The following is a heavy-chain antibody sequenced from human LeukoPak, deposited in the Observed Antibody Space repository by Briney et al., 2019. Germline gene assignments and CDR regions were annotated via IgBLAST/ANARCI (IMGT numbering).Heavy chain of an antibody. J-gene: IGHJ6*02. Sequence: GGSLRLSCAASGFTFSSYWMNWARQAPGKGLEWVASINHNGNVNYYVDSVKGRFTTSRDNAKNSLYLQMSNLRAEDTAVYFCARGGGLDVWGQGATVTVSS. CDR1: GFTFSSYW. V-gene: IGHV3-7*03. CDR2: INHNGNVN. CDR3: ARGGGLDV. D-gene: IGHD3-16*01.